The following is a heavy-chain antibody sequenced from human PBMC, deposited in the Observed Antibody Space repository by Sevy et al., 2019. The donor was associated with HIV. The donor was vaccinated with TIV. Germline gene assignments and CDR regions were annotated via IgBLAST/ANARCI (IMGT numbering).Heavy chain of an antibody. CDR1: GGSISSYF. J-gene: IGHJ5*02. CDR3: ARVLVGYCSGGSCYKNWFDP. V-gene: IGHV4-59*01. D-gene: IGHD2-15*01. CDR2: IYDSGST. Sequence: SETLSLTCTVSGGSISSYFWSWIRQPPGKGLEWIGYIYDSGSTNYNPSLKSRVTISVDTSKNQFSLKLSSVTAADTAVYYCARVLVGYCSGGSCYKNWFDPWGQGTLVTVSS.